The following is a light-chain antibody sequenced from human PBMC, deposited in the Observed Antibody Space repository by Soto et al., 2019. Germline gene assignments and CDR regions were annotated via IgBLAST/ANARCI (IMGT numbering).Light chain of an antibody. CDR2: DAS. J-gene: IGKJ4*01. V-gene: IGKV3-11*01. CDR1: QSVSSY. CDR3: QESSNWPRALT. Sequence: EIVLTQSPATLSLSPGERATLSCRASQSVSSYLAWYQQKPGQAPRLLIYDASNRATGIPARFSGSGSGTGFTLSISSLEPEDFAVYYCQESSNWPRALTFGGGTKVEIK.